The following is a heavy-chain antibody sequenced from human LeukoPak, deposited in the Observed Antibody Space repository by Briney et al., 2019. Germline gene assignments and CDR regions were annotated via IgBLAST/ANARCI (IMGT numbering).Heavy chain of an antibody. D-gene: IGHD5-12*01. J-gene: IGHJ4*02. Sequence: ASVKVSCKASGYTFTSYGISWVRQAPGQGLEWMGWISAYNGNTNYAQKLQGRVTMTTDTSTSTAYMELRSLRSDDTAVYYCARETTEFVRGYSGYLPPDYWGQGTLVTVSS. CDR3: ARETTEFVRGYSGYLPPDY. CDR1: GYTFTSYG. V-gene: IGHV1-18*01. CDR2: ISAYNGNT.